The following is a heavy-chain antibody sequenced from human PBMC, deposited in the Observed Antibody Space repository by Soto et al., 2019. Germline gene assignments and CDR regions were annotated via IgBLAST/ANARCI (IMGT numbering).Heavy chain of an antibody. V-gene: IGHV3-23*01. J-gene: IGHJ5*02. CDR3: ARDANHMFAP. Sequence: DVQLLESGGGLIQPGGSLRLSCAASGFTFSSYAMTWVRQAPGQGLEWVSVISGSGLSTHYADSVKGRFTISRDNSKNTLYLEMNSLRVDDTAVYYCARDANHMFAPWGQGTLVTVSS. CDR2: ISGSGLST. CDR1: GFTFSSYA.